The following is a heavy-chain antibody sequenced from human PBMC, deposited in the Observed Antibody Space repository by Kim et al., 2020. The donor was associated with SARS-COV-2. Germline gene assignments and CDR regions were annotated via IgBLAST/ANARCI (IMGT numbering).Heavy chain of an antibody. J-gene: IGHJ4*02. CDR1: GFTFSSYS. V-gene: IGHV3-21*01. Sequence: GGSLRLSCATSGFTFSSYSMNWVRQAPGKGLEWVSSISSSSSYIYYADSVKGRFTISRDNAKNSLYLQMNSLRAEDTAVYYCARITHDQGDFDYWGQGTLVTVSS. CDR3: ARITHDQGDFDY. CDR2: ISSSSSYI. D-gene: IGHD3-10*01.